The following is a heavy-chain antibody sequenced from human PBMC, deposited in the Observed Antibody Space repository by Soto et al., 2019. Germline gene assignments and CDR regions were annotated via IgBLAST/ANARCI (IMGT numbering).Heavy chain of an antibody. CDR3: ARGALLNWNYLSYYYYGMDV. V-gene: IGHV1-2*04. D-gene: IGHD1-7*01. Sequence: ASVKVSCKASGFTFTSSAVQWVRQARGQGLEWMGWINPNSGGTNYAQKFQGWVTMTRDTSISTAYMELSRLRSDDTAVYYCARGALLNWNYLSYYYYGMDVWGQGTTVTVSS. CDR1: GFTFTSSA. J-gene: IGHJ6*02. CDR2: INPNSGGT.